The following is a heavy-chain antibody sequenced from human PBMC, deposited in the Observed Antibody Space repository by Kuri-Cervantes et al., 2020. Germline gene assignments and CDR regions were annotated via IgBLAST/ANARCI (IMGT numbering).Heavy chain of an antibody. J-gene: IGHJ1*01. CDR1: GYSITSGYY. CDR3: TRGVRV. CDR2: IYHSGST. V-gene: IGHV4-38-2*01. Sequence: SQTLSLTCAVSGYSITSGYYWGWIRQPPGKGLEWIGDIYHSGSTYYNPALKSRVTISIDTSKNQFSLKLSSVTAADTAKYYCTRGVRVWGQGILVTVSS.